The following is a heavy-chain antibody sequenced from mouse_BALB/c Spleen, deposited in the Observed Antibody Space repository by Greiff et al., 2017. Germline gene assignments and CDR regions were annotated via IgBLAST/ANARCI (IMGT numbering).Heavy chain of an antibody. CDR2: ISSGGSYT. J-gene: IGHJ3*01. D-gene: IGHD2-1*01. CDR1: GFTFSSYT. CDR3: ASEGGNYAY. Sequence: EVKLVESGGGLVKPGGSLKLSCAASGFTFSSYTMSWVRQTPEKRLEWVATISSGGSYTYYPDSVKGRFTISRDNAKNTLYLQMSSLRSEDTAMYYCASEGGNYAYWGQGTLVTVSA. V-gene: IGHV5-9-1*01.